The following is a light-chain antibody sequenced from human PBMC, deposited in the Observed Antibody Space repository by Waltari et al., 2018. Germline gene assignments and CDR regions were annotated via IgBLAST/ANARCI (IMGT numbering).Light chain of an antibody. CDR1: ELPRKY. CDR3: YSSDSTGLRV. J-gene: IGLJ1*01. CDR2: EDT. V-gene: IGLV3-10*01. Sequence: SYELTQPPSVSVSPGQTARITCPGHELPRKYAYWFQQKSGQAPRLVIYEDTNRPSGIPERFSGSSSGTVATLTISGAQVDDEADYYCYSSDSTGLRVFGGGTTVVVL.